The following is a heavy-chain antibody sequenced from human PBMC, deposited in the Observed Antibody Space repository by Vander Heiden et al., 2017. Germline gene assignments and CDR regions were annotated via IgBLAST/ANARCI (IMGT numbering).Heavy chain of an antibody. Sequence: QVQLVESGGGVVQPGRSLRLSCAASGFTFRSYGMHWVRQAPGKGLEWVAVISYDGSNKYYADSVKGRFTISRDNSKNTLYLQMNSLRAEDTAVYYCAKAGFHCTNGVCYYYFDYWGQGTLVTVSS. V-gene: IGHV3-30*18. J-gene: IGHJ4*02. D-gene: IGHD2-8*01. CDR2: ISYDGSNK. CDR1: GFTFRSYG. CDR3: AKAGFHCTNGVCYYYFDY.